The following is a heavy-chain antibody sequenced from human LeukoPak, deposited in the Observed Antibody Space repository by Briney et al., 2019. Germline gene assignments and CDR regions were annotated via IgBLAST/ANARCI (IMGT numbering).Heavy chain of an antibody. D-gene: IGHD3-10*01. CDR1: GFTFSSYS. Sequence: GGSLRLSCAASGFTFSSYSMNWVRQAPGKGLEWVSSISSSSSYIYYGDSVKGRFTISRDNAKNSLYLQMNSLRPEDTAFYYCAKMGYFGSGSYYPGEFYFDYWGQGTLVTVSS. CDR2: ISSSSSYI. CDR3: AKMGYFGSGSYYPGEFYFDY. J-gene: IGHJ4*02. V-gene: IGHV3-21*04.